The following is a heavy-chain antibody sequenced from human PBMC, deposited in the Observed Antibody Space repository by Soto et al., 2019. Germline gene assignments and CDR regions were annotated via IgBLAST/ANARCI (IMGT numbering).Heavy chain of an antibody. D-gene: IGHD3-10*01. CDR2: IIKDGSEK. Sequence: GGSLRLSCVASGFTFSNYWITWVRQAPGKGLEWVANIIKDGSEKSYGDSVKGRFTISRDNAKNSLYLEMNSLRVEDTAVYYCTRDWGGLGYWGPGTLVSVSS. V-gene: IGHV3-7*03. CDR3: TRDWGGLGY. J-gene: IGHJ4*02. CDR1: GFTFSNYW.